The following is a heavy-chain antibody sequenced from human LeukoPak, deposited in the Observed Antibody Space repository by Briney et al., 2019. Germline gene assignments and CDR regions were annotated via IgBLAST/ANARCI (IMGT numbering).Heavy chain of an antibody. CDR3: AQQIDYYDSSGYLNWFDP. J-gene: IGHJ5*02. V-gene: IGHV4-39*01. CDR1: GGSISSSSYY. Sequence: PSETLSLTCTVSGGSISSSSYYWGWIRQPPGKGLEWIGSIYYSGSTYYNPSLKSRVTISVDTSKSQFSLKLSSVTAADTAVYYCAQQIDYYDSSGYLNWFDPWGQGTLVTVSS. CDR2: IYYSGST. D-gene: IGHD3-22*01.